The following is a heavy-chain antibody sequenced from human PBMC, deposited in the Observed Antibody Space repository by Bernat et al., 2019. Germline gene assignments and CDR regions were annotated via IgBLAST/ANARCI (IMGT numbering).Heavy chain of an antibody. CDR1: GFTFSSYW. V-gene: IGHV3-74*01. CDR2: IDRDGSST. Sequence: EVQLVESGGGLVQPGGSLRLSCAASGFTFSSYWMHWVRQAPDKGLVWVSRIDRDGSSTNYADSVRGRFTISRDNAKNTLYLQMNSLRAEDTAVYYCARRDGYKSIIDYWGQGTLVAVSP. D-gene: IGHD5-24*01. J-gene: IGHJ4*02. CDR3: ARRDGYKSIIDY.